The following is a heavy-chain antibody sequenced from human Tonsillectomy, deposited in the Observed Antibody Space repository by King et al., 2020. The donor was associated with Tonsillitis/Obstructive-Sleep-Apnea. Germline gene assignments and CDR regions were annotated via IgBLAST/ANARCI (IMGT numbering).Heavy chain of an antibody. D-gene: IGHD2-21*02. CDR2: SSHDGSNK. J-gene: IGHJ4*02. Sequence: VQLVESGGGVVQPGRSLTLSCAASGFTFSFYAVNWVRQAPGKGLEWVTLSSHDGSNKQLADSVKGRFTISRDNSKNKVYLEMNNLRTEDTAMYYCASGDCPRAYLIDIWGQGTLVTVSS. CDR1: GFTFSFYA. CDR3: ASGDCPRAYLIDI. V-gene: IGHV3-30*04.